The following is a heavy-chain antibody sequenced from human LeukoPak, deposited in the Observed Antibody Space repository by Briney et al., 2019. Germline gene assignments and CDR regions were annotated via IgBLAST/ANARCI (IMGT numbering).Heavy chain of an antibody. CDR2: INHSGST. J-gene: IGHJ4*02. CDR3: ARGHYDILTGYYKEDTYYFDY. D-gene: IGHD3-9*01. Sequence: PSETLSLTCAVYGGSFSGYYWSWIRQPPGKGLEWIGEINHSGSTNYNPSLKSRVTISVDTSKNQFSLKLSSVTAADTAVYYCARGHYDILTGYYKEDTYYFDYWGQGTLVTVSS. V-gene: IGHV4-34*01. CDR1: GGSFSGYY.